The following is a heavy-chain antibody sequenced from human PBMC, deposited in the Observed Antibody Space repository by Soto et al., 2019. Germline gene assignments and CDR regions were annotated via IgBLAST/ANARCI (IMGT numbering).Heavy chain of an antibody. V-gene: IGHV4-4*02. J-gene: IGHJ5*02. D-gene: IGHD4-17*01. CDR3: ARWDAGDYFDA. Sequence: SETLSLTCTISCASIISSNWWSWVRQPPGKGLEWIGDIYHSETANYNPSLQSRVTISLDKPKNQFSLKLKSATATDTAAYFCARWDAGDYFDAWGQGTLVTVSS. CDR1: CASIISSNW. CDR2: IYHSETA.